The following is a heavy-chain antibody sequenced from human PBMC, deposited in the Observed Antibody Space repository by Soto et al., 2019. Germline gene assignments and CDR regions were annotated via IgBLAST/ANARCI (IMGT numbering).Heavy chain of an antibody. CDR2: ISGSGGST. CDR3: ANPAAAGTGYYYGLDV. J-gene: IGHJ6*02. CDR1: GFTFSSYA. V-gene: IGHV3-23*01. D-gene: IGHD6-13*01. Sequence: GGSLRLSCAASGFTFSSYAMSWVRQSPGKGLEWVSTISGSGGSTYYADSVKGRFTISRDNSKNTLSLQMNSLRAEDTALYYCANPAAAGTGYYYGLDVWGQGTTVTVSS.